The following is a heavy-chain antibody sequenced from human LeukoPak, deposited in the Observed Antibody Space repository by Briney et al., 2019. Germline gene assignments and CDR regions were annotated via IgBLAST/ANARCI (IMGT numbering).Heavy chain of an antibody. CDR3: ARQLAPEGYYFDY. CDR2: ISWNSGSI. Sequence: GGSLRLSCAASGFTFDDYAMHWVRQAPGKGLEWVSGISWNSGSIGYADSVKGRFTISRDNAKNSLYLQMNSLRAEDMALYYCARQLAPEGYYFDYWGQGTLVTVSS. V-gene: IGHV3-9*03. J-gene: IGHJ4*02. CDR1: GFTFDDYA. D-gene: IGHD6-13*01.